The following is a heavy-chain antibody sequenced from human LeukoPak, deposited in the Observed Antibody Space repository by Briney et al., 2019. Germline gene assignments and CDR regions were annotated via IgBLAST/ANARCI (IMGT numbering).Heavy chain of an antibody. D-gene: IGHD1-26*01. CDR3: ARSLSGNYYTDY. Sequence: PSETLSLTCAVYGGSFSGYYWSWIRQPPGKGLEWIGEINHSGSTNYNPSLKSRVTISVDTSKNRFSLRLNSVTAADTAVYYCARSLSGNYYTDYWGQGTLVTVSS. V-gene: IGHV4-34*01. J-gene: IGHJ4*02. CDR2: INHSGST. CDR1: GGSFSGYY.